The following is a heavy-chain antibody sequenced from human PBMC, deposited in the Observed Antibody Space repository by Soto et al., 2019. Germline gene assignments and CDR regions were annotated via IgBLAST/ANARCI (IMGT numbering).Heavy chain of an antibody. CDR3: AREASVIIPDAQPSRFDS. V-gene: IGHV1-18*01. J-gene: IGHJ4*02. Sequence: GASVKVSCKGFGYSFMKYGINWVRQAPGQELEWVGWISPYSGYTHSAQKFHGRLTLTTDTAASTAYMELRILRSADTALYYCAREASVIIPDAQPSRFDSWGQGTLVTVS. CDR2: ISPYSGYT. D-gene: IGHD2-2*01. CDR1: GYSFMKYG.